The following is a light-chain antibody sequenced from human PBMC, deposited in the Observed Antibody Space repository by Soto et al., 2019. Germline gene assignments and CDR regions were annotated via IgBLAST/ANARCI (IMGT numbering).Light chain of an antibody. CDR3: AAWDDILNGYV. CDR1: SSNIESNT. Sequence: QSVLTQPPSASGTPGQRVTISCCGSSSNIESNTVTWYQQLPVTAPKLVIYSNYDRPSGVPDRFSGSTSGTSASLVIRGLQSEDEADYYCAAWDDILNGYVFGGGTKVTV. J-gene: IGLJ1*01. CDR2: SNY. V-gene: IGLV1-44*01.